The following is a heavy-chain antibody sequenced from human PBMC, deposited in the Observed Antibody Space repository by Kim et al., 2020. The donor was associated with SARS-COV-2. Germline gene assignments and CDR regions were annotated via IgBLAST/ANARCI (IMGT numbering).Heavy chain of an antibody. J-gene: IGHJ4*02. CDR3: ATDSGDVGGGYEYFDY. D-gene: IGHD5-12*01. CDR1: GYTLTELS. CDR2: FDPEDGET. V-gene: IGHV1-24*01. Sequence: ASVKVSCKVSGYTLTELSMHWVRQAPGKGLEWMGGFDPEDGETIYAQKFQGRVTMTEDTSTDTAYMELSSLRSEDTAVYYCATDSGDVGGGYEYFDYWGQGTLVTVSS.